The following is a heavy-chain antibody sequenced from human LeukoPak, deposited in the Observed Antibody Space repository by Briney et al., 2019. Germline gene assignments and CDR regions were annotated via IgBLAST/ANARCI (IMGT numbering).Heavy chain of an antibody. CDR3: ARAEEYYYDSSGYYSW. CDR1: GFTFSSYS. D-gene: IGHD3-22*01. J-gene: IGHJ4*02. V-gene: IGHV3-21*01. Sequence: GGSLRLSCAASGFTFSSYSMNWVRQAPGKGLEWVSSISSSSSYIYYADSVKGRFTISRGNAKNSLYLQMNSLRAEDTAVYYCARAEEYYYDSSGYYSWWGQGTLVTVPS. CDR2: ISSSSSYI.